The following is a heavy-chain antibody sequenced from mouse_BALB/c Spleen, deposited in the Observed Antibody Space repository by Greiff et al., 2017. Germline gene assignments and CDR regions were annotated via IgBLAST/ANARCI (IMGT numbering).Heavy chain of an antibody. J-gene: IGHJ4*01. D-gene: IGHD1-1*01. CDR2: INPYNDGT. CDR3: ARGEYYGSSSYYAMDY. V-gene: IGHV1-14*01. Sequence: VQLQQSGPELVKPGASVKMSCKASGYTFTSYVMHWVKQKPGQGLEWIGYINPYNDGTKYNEKFKGKATLTSDKSSSTAYMELSSLTSEDSAVYYCARGEYYGSSSYYAMDYWGQGTSVTVSS. CDR1: GYTFTSYV.